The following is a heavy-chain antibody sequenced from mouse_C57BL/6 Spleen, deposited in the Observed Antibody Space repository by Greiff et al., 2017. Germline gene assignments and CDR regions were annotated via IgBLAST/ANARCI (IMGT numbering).Heavy chain of an antibody. J-gene: IGHJ1*03. V-gene: IGHV2-4*01. D-gene: IGHD1-1*01. CDR3: SKIYGSSHWYFDV. CDR1: GFSLTSYG. Sequence: QVQLQQSGPGLVQPSQSLSITCTVPGFSLTSYGVHWVRQPPGKGLEWRGVIWSGGSTDYNAAFISRLSISKDNSKSQVFFKMNSLQADDTAIYYCSKIYGSSHWYFDVWGTGTTVTVSS. CDR2: IWSGGST.